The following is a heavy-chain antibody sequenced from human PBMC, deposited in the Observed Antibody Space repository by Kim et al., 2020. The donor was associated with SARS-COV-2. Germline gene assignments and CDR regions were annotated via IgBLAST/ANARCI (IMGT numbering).Heavy chain of an antibody. D-gene: IGHD2-2*01. J-gene: IGHJ2*01. V-gene: IGHV4-30-4*01. CDR2: IYYSGST. CDR1: GGSISSGDYY. CDR3: ARTLTGYCSSTSCYASTLWYFDL. Sequence: SETLSLTCTVSGGSISSGDYYWSWIRQPPGKGLEWIGYIYYSGSTYYNPSLKSRVTISVDTSKNQFSLKLSSVTAADTAVYYCARTLTGYCSSTSCYASTLWYFDLWGRGTLVTVSS.